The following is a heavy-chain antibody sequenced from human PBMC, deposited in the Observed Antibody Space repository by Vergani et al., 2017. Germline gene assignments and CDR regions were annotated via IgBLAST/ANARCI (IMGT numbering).Heavy chain of an antibody. D-gene: IGHD6-13*01. J-gene: IGHJ5*02. Sequence: QVQLRESGSGLVKPSETLSLTCHVFGISVTDYNCNWIRQAPGKGLEWIGSLSTTGGATHARHNPSLKSRVSISVDTSKSQFSLRLTSVTAADSAIYYCAGDTHSWQRADRWGQGLLVSVSS. CDR1: GISVTDYN. V-gene: IGHV4-59*02. CDR3: AGDTHSWQRADR. CDR2: LSTTGGA.